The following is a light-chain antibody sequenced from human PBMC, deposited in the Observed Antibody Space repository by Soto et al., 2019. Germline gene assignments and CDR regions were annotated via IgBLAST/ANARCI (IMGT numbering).Light chain of an antibody. Sequence: QSVLTQPASVSGSPGQSITISCTGTSSDIGGYNYVSWFPRHPGKAPKLMIFYVGNWPFGVFYSFSCSKPCNTASLTISGLQAEDEADYYCSSYTSGSTFYVFGTGTKVTVL. CDR1: SSDIGGYNY. CDR2: YVG. J-gene: IGLJ1*01. V-gene: IGLV2-14*01. CDR3: SSYTSGSTFYV.